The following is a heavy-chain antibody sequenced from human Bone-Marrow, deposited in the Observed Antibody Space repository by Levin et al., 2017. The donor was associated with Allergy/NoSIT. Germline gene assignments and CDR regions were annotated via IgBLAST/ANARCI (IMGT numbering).Heavy chain of an antibody. CDR3: ARPDCSGTSCYYFFDS. V-gene: IGHV3-48*02. CDR1: GFTFSRYI. D-gene: IGHD2-2*01. J-gene: IGHJ4*02. CDR2: ISRSSSTI. Sequence: GESLKISCAASGFTFSRYIMNWVRQAPGRGLEWVSYISRSSSTISYADSVKGRFTISRDNAKNSLYLQMNSLRDEDTAVYYCARPDCSGTSCYYFFDSWGQGTLVTVSS.